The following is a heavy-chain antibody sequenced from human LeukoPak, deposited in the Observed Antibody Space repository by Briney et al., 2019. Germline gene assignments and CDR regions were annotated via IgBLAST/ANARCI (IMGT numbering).Heavy chain of an antibody. CDR1: GFTFSNYA. CDR3: AKDRSIGTYYTFDH. J-gene: IGHJ4*02. V-gene: IGHV3-23*01. CDR2: ISASAAMT. D-gene: IGHD1-26*01. Sequence: GGSLRLSCAASGFTFSNYAMRWVRQAPGKGLEWVSSISASAAMTYYADSVRGRFTVSRDNSNNTLYLQMSSLTAADTAVYYCAKDRSIGTYYTFDHWGQGTLVTVSS.